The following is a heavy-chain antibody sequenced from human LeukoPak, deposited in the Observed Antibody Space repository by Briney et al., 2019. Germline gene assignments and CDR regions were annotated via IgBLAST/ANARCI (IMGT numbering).Heavy chain of an antibody. D-gene: IGHD3-16*01. CDR2: IKHDGSEQ. CDR1: GFIFTSNR. CDR3: TRGLGEHGGVSDR. Sequence: GGSLRLSCAASGFIFTSNRMNWVRQAPGKGLEWVANIKHDGSEQIYVDSVKGRFTISRDNAKDSVYLQMNSLRAEDTAVYYCTRGLGEHGGVSDRWGQGTLVTVSS. J-gene: IGHJ5*02. V-gene: IGHV3-7*01.